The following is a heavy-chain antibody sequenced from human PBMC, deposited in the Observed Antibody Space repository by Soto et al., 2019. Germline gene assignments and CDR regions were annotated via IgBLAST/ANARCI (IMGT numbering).Heavy chain of an antibody. J-gene: IGHJ3*02. CDR3: AKVGSRTYDAFDI. V-gene: IGHV3-9*03. D-gene: IGHD1-26*01. Sequence: EVQLVESGGGLVQPGRSLRLSCAASGFTFDDYAMHWVRQAPGKGLGWVSGLSWNSGSIGYADSVKRRFTISRDNAKNTVYLQMNSLRAEDMDLYYCAKVGSRTYDAFDIWGQGTMVTVSS. CDR1: GFTFDDYA. CDR2: LSWNSGSI.